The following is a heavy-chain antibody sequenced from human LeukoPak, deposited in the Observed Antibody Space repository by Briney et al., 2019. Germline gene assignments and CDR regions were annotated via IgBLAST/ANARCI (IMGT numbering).Heavy chain of an antibody. Sequence: PGRSLRLSCAASGFPSSSYGMHWGRRAPGKGLVWVAVISYDGSNKYYADSVKGRFTISRDNSKNTLYLQMNSLRAEDTAVYYCAKRTMVRGGPLDYWGQGTLVTVSS. CDR3: AKRTMVRGGPLDY. J-gene: IGHJ4*02. V-gene: IGHV3-30*18. CDR2: ISYDGSNK. D-gene: IGHD3-10*01. CDR1: GFPSSSYG.